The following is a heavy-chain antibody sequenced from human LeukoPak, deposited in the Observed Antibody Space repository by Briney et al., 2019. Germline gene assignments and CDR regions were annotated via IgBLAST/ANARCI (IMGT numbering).Heavy chain of an antibody. J-gene: IGHJ5*02. CDR3: ARALYDSSGFNWFDP. CDR1: GFTFSSYA. Sequence: GSLRLSCAASGFTFSSYAMHWVRQAPGQGLEGVAVISYDGSNKYYADSVKGRFTISRDNSKNTLYLQMNSLRAEDTAVYYCARALYDSSGFNWFDPWGQGTLVTVSS. D-gene: IGHD3-22*01. CDR2: ISYDGSNK. V-gene: IGHV3-30-3*01.